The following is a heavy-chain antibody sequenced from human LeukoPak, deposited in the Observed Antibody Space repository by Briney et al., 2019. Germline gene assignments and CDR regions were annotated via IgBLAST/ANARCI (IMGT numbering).Heavy chain of an antibody. CDR2: VSYSDSSI. CDR3: ARPFGRYGDYENYYFDY. V-gene: IGHV3-48*01. Sequence: GGSLRLSCAASGFIFSSYSMNWVRRAPGKGLEWVSYVSYSDSSIYYADSVKGRITISRDNAKNSLYLQMNSLRAEDTAVYFCARPFGRYGDYENYYFDYWGQGTLVTVSS. CDR1: GFIFSSYS. J-gene: IGHJ4*02. D-gene: IGHD4-17*01.